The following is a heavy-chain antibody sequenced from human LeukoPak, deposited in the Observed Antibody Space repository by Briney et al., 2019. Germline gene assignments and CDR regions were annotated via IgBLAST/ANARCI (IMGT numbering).Heavy chain of an antibody. CDR2: IYHSGST. D-gene: IGHD1-26*01. Sequence: SETLSLTCTVSGGSISSGGYYWSWIRQPPGKGLEWIGYIYHSGSTYYNPSLKSRVTISVGRSKNQFSLKLSSVTAADTAVYYCARWDGATGGMDVWGQGTTVTVSS. J-gene: IGHJ6*02. CDR1: GGSISSGGYY. V-gene: IGHV4-30-2*01. CDR3: ARWDGATGGMDV.